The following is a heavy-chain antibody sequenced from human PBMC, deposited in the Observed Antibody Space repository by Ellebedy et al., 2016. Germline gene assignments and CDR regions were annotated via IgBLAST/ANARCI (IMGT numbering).Heavy chain of an antibody. D-gene: IGHD4-17*01. CDR3: ARGRDMTTVTKHGLDI. J-gene: IGHJ3*02. V-gene: IGHV3-23*01. CDR1: GFTFSNFF. Sequence: GESLKISXAASGFTFSNFFMTWVRQAPGKGLEWVSTISGAGTNTYFADSVRGRFTISRDNSANTLYLHMSSLRAEDTAVYYCARGRDMTTVTKHGLDIWGQGTMVTVSS. CDR2: ISGAGTNT.